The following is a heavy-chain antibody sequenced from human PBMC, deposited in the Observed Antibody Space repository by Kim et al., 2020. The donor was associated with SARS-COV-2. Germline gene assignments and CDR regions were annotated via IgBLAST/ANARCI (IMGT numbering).Heavy chain of an antibody. J-gene: IGHJ4*02. CDR2: IYYSGST. CDR1: GGSISSYY. D-gene: IGHD3-22*01. V-gene: IGHV4-59*01. CDR3: AREANYYEGSFDY. Sequence: SETLSLTCTVSGGSISSYYWSWIRQPPGKGLEWIGYIYYSGSTNYNPSLKSRVTISVDTSKNQFSLKLSSVTAADTAVYYCAREANYYEGSFDYWGQGTLVTVSS.